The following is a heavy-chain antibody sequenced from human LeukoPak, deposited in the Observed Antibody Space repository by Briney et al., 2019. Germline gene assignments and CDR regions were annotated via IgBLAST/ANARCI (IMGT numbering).Heavy chain of an antibody. Sequence: GQSLKISCKGSGYSFTSYWIGWVRQMTGKGLEWMGIIYPGDSDTRYSPSFQGQVTFSADKSITTAYLQWSSLKASDTAMYYCARQRSSSWYDNDYWGQGTLVTVSS. D-gene: IGHD6-13*01. CDR3: ARQRSSSWYDNDY. J-gene: IGHJ4*02. CDR1: GYSFTSYW. V-gene: IGHV5-51*01. CDR2: IYPGDSDT.